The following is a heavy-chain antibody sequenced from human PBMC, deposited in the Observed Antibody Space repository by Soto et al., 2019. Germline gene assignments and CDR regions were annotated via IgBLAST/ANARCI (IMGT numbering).Heavy chain of an antibody. V-gene: IGHV3-11*01. CDR2: ISGGGTDI. J-gene: IGHJ3*01. CDR3: TRVLEAFDL. D-gene: IGHD1-1*01. Sequence: QEHLVESGGGLVKPGGSLRLSCAASGFTFSVNYMSWIRQAPGKGLEWVSFISGGGTDIYYADSVKGRFTISRDNAKNSLYLQMNSLRAEDTAVYYCTRVLEAFDLWGQGTMVTVSS. CDR1: GFTFSVNY.